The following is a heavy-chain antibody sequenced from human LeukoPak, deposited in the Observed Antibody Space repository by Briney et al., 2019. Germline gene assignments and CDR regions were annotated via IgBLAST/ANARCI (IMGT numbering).Heavy chain of an antibody. J-gene: IGHJ4*02. V-gene: IGHV1-18*01. CDR1: GYTFTSYG. Sequence: ASVKVSCKASGYTFTSYGISWVRQAPGQGLEWMGWISAYNGNTNCAQKLQGRVTMTTDTSTSTAYMELRSLRSDDTAVYYCARVYCTNGVCYFDFDYWGQGTLVTVSS. CDR2: ISAYNGNT. D-gene: IGHD2-8*01. CDR3: ARVYCTNGVCYFDFDY.